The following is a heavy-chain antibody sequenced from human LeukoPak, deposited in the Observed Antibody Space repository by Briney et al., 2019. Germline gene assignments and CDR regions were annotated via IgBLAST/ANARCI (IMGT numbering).Heavy chain of an antibody. CDR1: GFTFSSYA. J-gene: IGHJ4*02. V-gene: IGHV3-23*01. CDR2: FSGSGGST. D-gene: IGHD3-10*01. Sequence: GGSLRLSCAASGFTFSSYAMSWVRQAPGKGLEWVSTFSGSGGSTHYADSVKGRFTISRDNAKNSLYLQMNSLRAEDTAVYYCARDGSGRVPEMSAPDYWGQGTLVTVSS. CDR3: ARDGSGRVPEMSAPDY.